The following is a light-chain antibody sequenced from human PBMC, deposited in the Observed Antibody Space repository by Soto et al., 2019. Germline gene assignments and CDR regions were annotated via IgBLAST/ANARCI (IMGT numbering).Light chain of an antibody. J-gene: IGLJ1*01. CDR3: CSYTRTSNHYF. CDR1: SSDIGGYDY. CDR2: EVR. V-gene: IGLV2-14*01. Sequence: QSALTQPASVSGSPGQSITISCTGTSSDIGGYDYVSWYQQRPGKAPKLMIYEVRYRPSGVSNRFSGSKSGNTASLTISGLQAEDEAVYCCCSYTRTSNHYFFGRGTKVTVL.